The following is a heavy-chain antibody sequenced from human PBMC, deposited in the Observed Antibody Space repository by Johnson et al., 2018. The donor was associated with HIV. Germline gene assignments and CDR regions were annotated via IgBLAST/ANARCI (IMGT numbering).Heavy chain of an antibody. V-gene: IGHV3-30*02. CDR3: AKDRAMRQWEWDAFDI. Sequence: VQLVESGGGVVRPGGSLRLSCAAFGFTFSYYGMHWVRQAPGKGLEWVAFIRYDGDNKYYGDSVKGRFTISRDNSKDTLYLQMNGLRPEDTAVYYCAKDRAMRQWEWDAFDIWGQGTMVTVSS. CDR1: GFTFSYYG. CDR2: IRYDGDNK. D-gene: IGHD1-26*01. J-gene: IGHJ3*02.